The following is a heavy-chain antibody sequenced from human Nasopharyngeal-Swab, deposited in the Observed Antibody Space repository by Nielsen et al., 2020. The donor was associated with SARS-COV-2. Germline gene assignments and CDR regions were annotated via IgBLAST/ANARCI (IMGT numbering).Heavy chain of an antibody. CDR3: TTDFYFDY. J-gene: IGHJ4*02. V-gene: IGHV3-73*01. CDR2: IGDKDHNYAT. Sequence: WIRQPPGKGLEWVGRIGDKDHNYATTYGASVQGRFTISRDDSKNTAFLRMDSLKTEDTALYYCTTDFYFDYWGQGTLVTVSS.